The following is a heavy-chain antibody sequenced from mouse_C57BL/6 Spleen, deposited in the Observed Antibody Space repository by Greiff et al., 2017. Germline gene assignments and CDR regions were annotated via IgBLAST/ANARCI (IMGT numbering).Heavy chain of an antibody. J-gene: IGHJ3*01. D-gene: IGHD2-4*01. CDR1: GFYIKDYY. CDR3: TPIYYDCTFAY. V-gene: IGHV14-1*01. CDR2: IGPDDGDT. Sequence: EVQLQQSGAELVRPGASVKLSCTASGFYIKDYYMHWVKQRPEQGLEWIGRIGPDDGDTEYAPKFQGKATMTADTSSNTAYLLLSSLTSEDTAVYYCTPIYYDCTFAYWGQGTLVTVSA.